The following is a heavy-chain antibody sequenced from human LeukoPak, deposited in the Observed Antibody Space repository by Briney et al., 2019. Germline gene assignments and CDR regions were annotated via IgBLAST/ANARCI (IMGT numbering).Heavy chain of an antibody. V-gene: IGHV3-23*01. CDR3: AKGWVSAAAGCFDY. CDR1: GFPFSSYA. CDR2: ISGIGGST. Sequence: GASLRPSFAASGFPFSSYAMSGVRQAPGKGREWVSAISGIGGSTYYADSVKGRFTISRDNSKNTLYLQMNSLRAEDTAVYYCAKGWVSAAAGCFDYWGQGTLVTVSS. J-gene: IGHJ4*02. D-gene: IGHD6-13*01.